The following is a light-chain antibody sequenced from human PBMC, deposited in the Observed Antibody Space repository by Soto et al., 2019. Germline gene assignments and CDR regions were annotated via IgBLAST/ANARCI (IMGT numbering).Light chain of an antibody. J-gene: IGLJ7*01. CDR3: VAWDDSLSGDV. V-gene: IGLV1-47*01. Sequence: QSVLTQPPTASGTPGQRVIVSCSGSRSNIGSNYVYWYQQVPGTAPKLLIYRNDQRPSGVPDRFSGSKSGTSASLAISGLRSEDEADYYCVAWDDSLSGDVFGGGTQLTVL. CDR2: RND. CDR1: RSNIGSNY.